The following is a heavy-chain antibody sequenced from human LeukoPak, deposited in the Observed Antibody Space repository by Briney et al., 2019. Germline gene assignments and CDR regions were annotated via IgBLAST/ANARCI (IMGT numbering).Heavy chain of an antibody. CDR1: GGSISGYY. V-gene: IGHV4-4*07. Sequence: SETLSLTCTVSGGSISGYYWSWIRQPAGEGLEWIGRIYTSGSANYNPSLKSRVTMSVDTSKNQFSLKLSSVTAADTAVYYCARETLTYYDFWSGQYNWFDPWGQGTLVTVSS. J-gene: IGHJ5*02. D-gene: IGHD3-3*01. CDR3: ARETLTYYDFWSGQYNWFDP. CDR2: IYTSGSA.